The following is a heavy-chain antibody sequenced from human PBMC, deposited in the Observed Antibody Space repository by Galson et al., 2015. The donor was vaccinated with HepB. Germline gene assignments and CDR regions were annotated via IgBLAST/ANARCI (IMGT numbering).Heavy chain of an antibody. D-gene: IGHD3-16*02. J-gene: IGHJ4*02. V-gene: IGHV4-34*01. Sequence: SETLSLTCAVYGGSFSGYYWSWIRQPPGKGLEWIGEINHSGSTNYNPSLKSRVTISVDTSKNQFSLKLSSVTAADTAVYYCARGKSLNYWGQGTLVTVSS. CDR2: INHSGST. CDR3: ARGKSLNY. CDR1: GGSFSGYY.